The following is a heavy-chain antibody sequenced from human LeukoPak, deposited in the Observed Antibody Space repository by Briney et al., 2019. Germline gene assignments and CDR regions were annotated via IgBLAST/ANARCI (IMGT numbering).Heavy chain of an antibody. D-gene: IGHD3-3*01. CDR1: GGSISSYY. CDR2: IYYSGST. J-gene: IGHJ4*02. Sequence: SETLSLTCTVSGGSISSYYWSWIRQPPGKGLEWIGYIYYSGSTNYNPSLKSRVTISVDTSKNQFSLKLSSVTAAVTAVYYCARIGSGYYGFDYWGQGTLVTVPS. CDR3: ARIGSGYYGFDY. V-gene: IGHV4-59*08.